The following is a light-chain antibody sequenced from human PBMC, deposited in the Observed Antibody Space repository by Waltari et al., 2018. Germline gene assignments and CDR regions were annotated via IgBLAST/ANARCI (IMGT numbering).Light chain of an antibody. CDR2: RTN. CDR1: SPNIESNY. J-gene: IGLJ3*02. V-gene: IGLV1-47*01. CDR3: AAWDDSLSAWV. Sequence: QSVLTQPPSASGTPGQRVTISCSGSSPNIESNYVSWYQQLPGTAPNLLPYRTNQRPSGVPDRFSGSKSGTSASLAISGLRSEDEADYYCAAWDDSLSAWVFGGGTKLTVL.